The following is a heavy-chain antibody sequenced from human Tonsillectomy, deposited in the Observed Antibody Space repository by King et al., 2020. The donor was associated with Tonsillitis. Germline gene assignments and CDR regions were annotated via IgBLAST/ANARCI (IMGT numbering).Heavy chain of an antibody. CDR3: VDYYMDV. J-gene: IGHJ6*03. V-gene: IGHV3-33*08. CDR2: SWYDGSNK. Sequence: VQLVESGGGVVQPGRSLRLSCAVSGFTFSSYGMHWVRQAPGKGLEWVAVSWYDGSNKYYADSVKGRLTISRDNSTNTRYLQMNSLRAEDTAVYHCVDYYMDVWGKGTTVTVSS. CDR1: GFTFSSYG.